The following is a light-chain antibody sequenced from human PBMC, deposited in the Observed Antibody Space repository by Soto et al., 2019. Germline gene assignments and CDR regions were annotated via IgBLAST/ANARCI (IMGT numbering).Light chain of an antibody. V-gene: IGLV2-8*01. Sequence: QSALTQPPSASGSPGQSVTISCTGTSSDVGGYNYVSWYQQYPGRAPKLMMYEVTKRPLGVPDRFSGSKSGNTASLTVSGLQAEDEADYYCSSYSASNNFYFVFGGGTKLTVL. J-gene: IGLJ3*02. CDR2: EVT. CDR1: SSDVGGYNY. CDR3: SSYSASNNFYFV.